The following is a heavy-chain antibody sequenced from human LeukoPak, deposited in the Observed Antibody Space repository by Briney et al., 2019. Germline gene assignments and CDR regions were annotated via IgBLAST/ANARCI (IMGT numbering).Heavy chain of an antibody. D-gene: IGHD4/OR15-4a*01. V-gene: IGHV3-7*01. CDR3: ARYVLVDY. J-gene: IGHJ4*02. CDR2: IKQDGSER. CDR1: GFTFSSYW. Sequence: PGGSLRLSCVASGFTFSSYWMTWVRQFPGKGLEWVANIKQDGSERYYVDSVKGRFTISRDNAKNSLYLQMNSLRADDTAVYYCARYVLVDYWGQGTLVTVSS.